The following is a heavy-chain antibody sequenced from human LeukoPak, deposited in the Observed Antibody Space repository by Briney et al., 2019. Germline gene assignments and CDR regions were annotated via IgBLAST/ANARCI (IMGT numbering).Heavy chain of an antibody. CDR3: ARARITMVRGVNSGLHY. CDR2: INPNSGGT. CDR1: GYTFSGYY. V-gene: IGHV1-2*02. J-gene: IGHJ4*02. Sequence: ASVKVSCKASGYTFSGYYMHWVRQAPGQGLEWMGWINPNSGGTNYAQKFQGGVTMTRDTSISTAYMELSRLRSDDTAVYYCARARITMVRGVNSGLHYWGQGTLVTVSS. D-gene: IGHD3-10*01.